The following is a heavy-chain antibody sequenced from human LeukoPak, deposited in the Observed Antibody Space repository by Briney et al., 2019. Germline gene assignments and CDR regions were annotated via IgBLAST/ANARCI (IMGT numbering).Heavy chain of an antibody. CDR1: GXTFSSYD. J-gene: IGHJ4*02. V-gene: IGHV3-13*04. D-gene: IGHD1-26*01. Sequence: GGSLRLSCAGSGXTFSSYDMHWVRQATGKGLEWVSAIGNAGDTYYPDSVKGRFTISRENAQNSLYLQMNSLRAGDTAVYYCARAKVGSYGTLDYWGQGTLVTVSS. CDR2: IGNAGDT. CDR3: ARAKVGSYGTLDY.